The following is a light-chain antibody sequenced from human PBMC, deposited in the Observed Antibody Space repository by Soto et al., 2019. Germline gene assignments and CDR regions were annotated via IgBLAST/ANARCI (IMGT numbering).Light chain of an antibody. J-gene: IGLJ3*02. V-gene: IGLV2-8*01. CDR2: EVT. CDR3: SSYAASNNFYFV. CDR1: SSDVGGYNY. Sequence: QSVLTQPPSASGSPGQSVTISCTGTSSDVGGYNYVSWYQQYPGRAPKLMIYEVTKRPSGVPYRFSGSKSGNTASLTVSGLQAEDEADDYCSSYAASNNFYFVFGGGTKLTVL.